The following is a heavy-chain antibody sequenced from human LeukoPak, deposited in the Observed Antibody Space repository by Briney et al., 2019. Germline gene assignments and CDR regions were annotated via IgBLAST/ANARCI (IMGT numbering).Heavy chain of an antibody. CDR3: ARLLDNDSSGNPDTFDM. J-gene: IGHJ3*02. D-gene: IGHD3-22*01. Sequence: PSETLSLTCTVSGGSISSHYWSWIPQPTGKGPEWIGYIYYSGRTNYNPSLQRRVTISVDTSKNHFSLELTSVTAADTAVYYCARLLDNDSSGNPDTFDMWGQGTMVTVSS. CDR2: IYYSGRT. V-gene: IGHV4-59*11. CDR1: GGSISSHY.